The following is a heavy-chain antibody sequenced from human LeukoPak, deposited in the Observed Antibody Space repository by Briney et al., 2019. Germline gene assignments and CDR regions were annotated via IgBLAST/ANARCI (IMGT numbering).Heavy chain of an antibody. CDR3: ASQRYYDFWSGYSNWSDP. J-gene: IGHJ5*02. CDR1: GGSISSSSYY. V-gene: IGHV4-39*01. D-gene: IGHD3-3*01. CDR2: IYYSGST. Sequence: SETLSLTCTVSGGSISSSSYYWGWIRQPPGKGLEWIGSIYYSGSTYYNPSLKSRVTISVDTSKNQFSLKLSSVTAADTAVYYCASQRYYDFWSGYSNWSDPWGQGTLVTVSS.